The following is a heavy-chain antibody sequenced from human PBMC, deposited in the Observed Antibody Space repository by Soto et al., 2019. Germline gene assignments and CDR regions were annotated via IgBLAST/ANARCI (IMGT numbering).Heavy chain of an antibody. V-gene: IGHV3-23*01. J-gene: IGHJ4*02. CDR3: AKGKGVGATPDGANC. Sequence: EVQVLESGGGLVQPGGSLRLSCAASGFTFSSYGMSWVRQAPGKGLEWVSGIRSDGDTTYNADYVKVRFTVSRDTSKNTVDLKMNSLRAEDTAVYYCAKGKGVGATPDGANCWGQGTLVTVSS. D-gene: IGHD1-26*01. CDR1: GFTFSSYG. CDR2: IRSDGDTT.